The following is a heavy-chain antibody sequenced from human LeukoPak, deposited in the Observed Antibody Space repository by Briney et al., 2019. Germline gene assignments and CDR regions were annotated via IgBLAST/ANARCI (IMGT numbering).Heavy chain of an antibody. CDR1: GFTFSNYD. D-gene: IGHD3-10*01. J-gene: IGHJ6*02. Sequence: GGSLRLSCVASGFTFSNYDMNWVRQVPGKGLEWVSYISNSGSSKYYVDSVKGRFTISRDNAKNSLYLQMNSLRAEDTAVYYCARNRASGMDVWGQGTTVTVSS. V-gene: IGHV3-48*03. CDR3: ARNRASGMDV. CDR2: ISNSGSSK.